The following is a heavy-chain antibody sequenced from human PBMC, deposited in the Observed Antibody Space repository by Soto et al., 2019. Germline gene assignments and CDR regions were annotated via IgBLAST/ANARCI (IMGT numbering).Heavy chain of an antibody. J-gene: IGHJ4*02. D-gene: IGHD1-26*01. Sequence: QVQLVQSGAEVKKPGSSVKVSCKASGVTFSNYAITWVRQAPGQGLDWMGGIIPIFGTPNYAQKVQGRVTITADKSTSTAYMELSSLRSEDTAVYYCARVGGSYYGWSDYWGQGTLVTVSS. CDR1: GVTFSNYA. V-gene: IGHV1-69*06. CDR2: IIPIFGTP. CDR3: ARVGGSYYGWSDY.